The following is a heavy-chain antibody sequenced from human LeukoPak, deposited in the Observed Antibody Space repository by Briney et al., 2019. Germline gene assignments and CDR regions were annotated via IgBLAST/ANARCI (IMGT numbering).Heavy chain of an antibody. J-gene: IGHJ4*02. Sequence: PGGSLRLSCAASGFTFSSYWMSWVRQAPGKGLEWVANIKQEGSEKYYVDSVKGRFTISRDNAKNSLYLQMNSLRAEDTAVYYCARAGTNWNDVGEFDYWGQGTLVTVSS. CDR2: IKQEGSEK. CDR3: ARAGTNWNDVGEFDY. D-gene: IGHD1-1*01. CDR1: GFTFSSYW. V-gene: IGHV3-7*01.